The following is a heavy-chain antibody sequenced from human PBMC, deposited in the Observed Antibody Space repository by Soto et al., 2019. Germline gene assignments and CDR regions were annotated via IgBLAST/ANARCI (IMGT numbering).Heavy chain of an antibody. Sequence: EVQLLESGGGLVQPGGSLRLSCAASGFTFSNYDMSWVRQAPEKGLEWVSAVSESGRSTYYADSVKGRFTISRDNSKNTLYLQINSLRAEDTAVYFCAKDRRGVMDVWGQWTTVTVSS. V-gene: IGHV3-23*01. CDR1: GFTFSNYD. CDR2: VSESGRST. CDR3: AKDRRGVMDV. D-gene: IGHD3-10*01. J-gene: IGHJ6*02.